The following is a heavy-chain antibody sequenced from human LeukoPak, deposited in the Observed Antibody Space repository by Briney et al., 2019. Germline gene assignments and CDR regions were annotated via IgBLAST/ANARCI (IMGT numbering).Heavy chain of an antibody. CDR2: IYSGGNI. CDR3: AKSHCGGNSCHGGYFEY. CDR1: GFTVSSTY. V-gene: IGHV3-53*01. D-gene: IGHD2-21*01. J-gene: IGHJ4*02. Sequence: GGSLRLSCAASGFTVSSTYMSWVRQAPGKGLEWVSVIYSGGNIYYIDSVKGRFTISRDNSKNTLYLQVNSLRAEDTAVYYCAKSHCGGNSCHGGYFEYWGQGTLVTVSS.